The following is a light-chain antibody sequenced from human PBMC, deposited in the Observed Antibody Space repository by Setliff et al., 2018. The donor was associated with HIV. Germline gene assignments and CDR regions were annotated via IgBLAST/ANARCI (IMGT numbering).Light chain of an antibody. CDR2: SPT. CDR1: TGAVTSDYY. CDR3: LLYYRGAGG. J-gene: IGLJ3*02. Sequence: QAVVTQEPSLTVAPGGTVTLTCASSTGAVTSDYYANWFQQTPGQVPRTLISSPTPPLSFPPSRFSGSLLGGKAALTLSGVQPEDEADYYCLLYYRGAGGFGGG. V-gene: IGLV7-43*01.